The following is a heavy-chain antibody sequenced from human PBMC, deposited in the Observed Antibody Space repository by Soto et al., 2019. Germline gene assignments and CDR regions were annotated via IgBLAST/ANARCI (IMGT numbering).Heavy chain of an antibody. CDR1: GYTFTSYG. CDR3: AREILSPDFYFHGMDV. D-gene: IGHD2-15*01. J-gene: IGHJ6*02. CDR2: ISAKKDNT. V-gene: IGHV1-18*04. Sequence: QGQLVQSGAEVKKPGASVKVSCKASGYTFTSYGICWVRQAPGRRLERMGWISAKKDNTEYAQKFQGRVTMTTDTSTSTAYMELRSLRSDDTAVYYCAREILSPDFYFHGMDVWGQGTTVTVSS.